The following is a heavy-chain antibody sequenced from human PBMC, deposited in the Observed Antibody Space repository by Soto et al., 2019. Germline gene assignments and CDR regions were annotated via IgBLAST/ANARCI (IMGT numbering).Heavy chain of an antibody. V-gene: IGHV3-53*01. CDR3: ARDPGHGVDV. D-gene: IGHD1-1*01. CDR2: MYSGGST. Sequence: GGTLRLSCAASGFTVSNNYMSWVRQPPGKGLEWVSVMYSGGSTYYADSVKGRFTISRDNSKNTLYVQINSLRAEDTAVYYCARDPGHGVDVWGEGTTVTVSS. CDR1: GFTVSNNY. J-gene: IGHJ6*04.